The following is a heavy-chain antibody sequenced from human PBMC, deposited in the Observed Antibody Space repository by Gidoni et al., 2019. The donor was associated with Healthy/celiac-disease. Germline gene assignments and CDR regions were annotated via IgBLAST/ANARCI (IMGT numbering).Heavy chain of an antibody. CDR3: ARDRHGSGSYYHY. CDR2: IYSGGST. CDR1: GFPASSNY. Sequence: EVPLVESGGGLVQPGWSLILSCAASGFPASSNYMSWVRQAPGKGLEWVSVIYSGGSTYYADSVKGRFTISRDNSKNTLYLQMNSLRAEDTAVYYCARDRHGSGSYYHYWGQGTLVTVSS. D-gene: IGHD3-10*01. J-gene: IGHJ4*02. V-gene: IGHV3-66*01.